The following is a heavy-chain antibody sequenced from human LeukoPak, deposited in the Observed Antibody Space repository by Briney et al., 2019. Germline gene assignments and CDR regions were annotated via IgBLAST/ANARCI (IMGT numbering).Heavy chain of an antibody. CDR3: ARVITRYCSSTSCSTNWFDP. D-gene: IGHD2-2*02. J-gene: IGHJ5*02. CDR1: GYTFTGYY. V-gene: IGHV1-2*02. Sequence: GASVKVSCKASGYTFTGYYMHWVRQAPGQGLEWMGWINPNSGGTNYAQKFQGRVTMTRDTSISTAYMELCRLRSDDTAVYYCARVITRYCSSTSCSTNWFDPWGQGTLVTVSS. CDR2: INPNSGGT.